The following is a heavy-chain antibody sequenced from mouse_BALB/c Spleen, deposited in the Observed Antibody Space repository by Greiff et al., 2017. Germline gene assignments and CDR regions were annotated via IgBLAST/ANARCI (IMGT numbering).Heavy chain of an antibody. J-gene: IGHJ1*01. CDR2: ISDGGSYT. Sequence: EVQLVESGGGLVKPGGSLKLSCAASGFTFSDYYMYWVRQTPEKRLEWVATISDGGSYTYYPDSVKGRFTISRDNAKNNLYLQMSSLKSEDTAMYYCARDSYDYDDWYFDVWGAGTTVTVSS. CDR3: ARDSYDYDDWYFDV. V-gene: IGHV5-4*02. D-gene: IGHD2-4*01. CDR1: GFTFSDYY.